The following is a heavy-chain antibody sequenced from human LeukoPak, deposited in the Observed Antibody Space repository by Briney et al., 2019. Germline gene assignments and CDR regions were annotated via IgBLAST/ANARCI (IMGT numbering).Heavy chain of an antibody. V-gene: IGHV3-66*01. J-gene: IGHJ3*02. CDR3: ARESLNYDSSSDAFDI. Sequence: GGSLRLSCAASGFTFSSYAMSWVRQAPGKGLEWVSVIYSGGSTYYVDSVRGRFTISRDNSKNTLYLQMNSLRAEDTAVYYCARESLNYDSSSDAFDIWGQGTMVTVSS. CDR1: GFTFSSYA. CDR2: IYSGGST. D-gene: IGHD3-22*01.